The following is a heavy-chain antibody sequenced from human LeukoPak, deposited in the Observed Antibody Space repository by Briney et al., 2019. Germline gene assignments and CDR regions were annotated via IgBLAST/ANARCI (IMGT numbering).Heavy chain of an antibody. D-gene: IGHD3-22*01. J-gene: IGHJ4*02. CDR2: ISGSGGST. V-gene: IGHV3-23*01. CDR1: GFTFSSYA. Sequence: GGSLRLSYAASGFTFSSYAMSWVRQAPGKGLEWVSAISGSGGSTYYADSVKGRFTISRDNSKNTLYLQMNSLRAEDTAVYYCAKDSIRGVVITVLDYWGQGTLVTVSS. CDR3: AKDSIRGVVITVLDY.